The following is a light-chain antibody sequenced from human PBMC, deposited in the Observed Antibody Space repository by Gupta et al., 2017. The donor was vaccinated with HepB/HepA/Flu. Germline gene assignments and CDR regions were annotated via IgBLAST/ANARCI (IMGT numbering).Light chain of an antibody. CDR1: QDIRNS. J-gene: IGKJ5*01. V-gene: IGKV1-33*01. Sequence: DIQMTQSPSSLSASVGDRGTITCQASQDIRNSLNWYQQKAGKAPKLLIYGASNLKMGGPSRFSGSGGGTENNFTINSRQQEDVEAYYYQQENKLHLQVTFGQGTQLDIK. CDR3: QQENKLHLQVT. CDR2: GAS.